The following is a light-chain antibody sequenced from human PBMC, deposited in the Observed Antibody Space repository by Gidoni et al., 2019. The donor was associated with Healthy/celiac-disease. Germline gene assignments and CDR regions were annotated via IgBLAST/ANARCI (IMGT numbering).Light chain of an antibody. CDR3: NSRDSSGNHWV. CDR1: SLRSYY. Sequence: SSELTQDPAVSVALGQTVRITCQGDSLRSYYASWYQQKPGPAPVLVIYGTHNRPSGIPDRFSGSSSGNTASLTITGAQAADAAAYYCNSRDSSGNHWVFGGGTKLTVL. V-gene: IGLV3-19*01. J-gene: IGLJ3*02. CDR2: GTH.